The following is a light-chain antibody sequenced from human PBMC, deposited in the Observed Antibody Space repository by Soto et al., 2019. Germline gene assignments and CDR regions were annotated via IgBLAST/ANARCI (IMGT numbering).Light chain of an antibody. CDR2: DVS. CDR1: SSDVGGYNY. CDR3: SSYKSGSTPYV. V-gene: IGLV2-14*01. Sequence: QSVLTQPASVSGSPGQSITLSCTGTSSDVGGYNYVSWYQQRPGKAPRLMIYDVSDRPSGVSNRFSGSKSGNTASLTISGLQTEDEADYYCSSYKSGSTPYVFGTGTKVTVL. J-gene: IGLJ1*01.